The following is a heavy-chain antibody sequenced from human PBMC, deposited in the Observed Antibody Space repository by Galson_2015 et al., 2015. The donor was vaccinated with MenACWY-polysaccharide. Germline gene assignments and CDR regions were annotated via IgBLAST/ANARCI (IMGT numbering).Heavy chain of an antibody. V-gene: IGHV4-59*01. CDR2: INYSGST. J-gene: IGHJ2*01. D-gene: IGHD6-19*01. Sequence: ETLSLTCTVSGGSISSYYWNWIRQPPGRGLEWVGYINYSGSTNHNPSLKSRVTMSVDTSKNQFSLNLTSVTDADTAVYYCARAIAVAGQRRDFDLWGRGTLVTVSS. CDR1: GGSISSYY. CDR3: ARAIAVAGQRRDFDL.